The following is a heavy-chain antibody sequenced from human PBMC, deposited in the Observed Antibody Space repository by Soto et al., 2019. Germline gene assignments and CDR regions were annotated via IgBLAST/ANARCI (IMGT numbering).Heavy chain of an antibody. CDR2: IKSKTDGGTT. CDR1: GFTFSNAW. D-gene: IGHD3-3*01. Sequence: PGGSLRLSCAASGFTFSNAWMNWVRQAPGKGPEWVGRIKSKTDGGTTDYAAPVKGRFTISRDDSKNTLYLQMNSLKTEDTAVYYCTTDAIFGVVPNRYFDLWGRGTLVTVSS. V-gene: IGHV3-15*07. J-gene: IGHJ2*01. CDR3: TTDAIFGVVPNRYFDL.